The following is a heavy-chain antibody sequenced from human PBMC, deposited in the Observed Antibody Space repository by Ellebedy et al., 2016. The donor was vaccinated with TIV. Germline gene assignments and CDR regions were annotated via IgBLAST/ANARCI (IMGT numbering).Heavy chain of an antibody. J-gene: IGHJ4*02. CDR2: IYYSGST. V-gene: IGHV4-59*06. CDR1: GASITSYY. CDR3: ARAPRTTVVTHPLDY. D-gene: IGHD4-23*01. Sequence: MPSETLSLTCTVSGASITSYYWSWIRQHPGKGLEWIGYIYYSGSTYYNPSLKSRVTISVDTSKNQFSLKLSSVTAADTAVYYCARAPRTTVVTHPLDYWGQGTLVTVSS.